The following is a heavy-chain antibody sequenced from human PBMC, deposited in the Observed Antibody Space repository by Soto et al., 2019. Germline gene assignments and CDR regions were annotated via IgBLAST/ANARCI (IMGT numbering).Heavy chain of an antibody. J-gene: IGHJ5*02. Sequence: LSLTCTVSGGSISSGDYYWSWIRQPPGKGLEWIGYIYYSGSTYYNPSLKSRVTKSVDTSKNQFSLKLSSVTAADTAVYYCARGNFGGGYWFDPWGQGTLVTVSS. D-gene: IGHD3-10*01. CDR1: GGSISSGDYY. V-gene: IGHV4-30-4*01. CDR3: ARGNFGGGYWFDP. CDR2: IYYSGST.